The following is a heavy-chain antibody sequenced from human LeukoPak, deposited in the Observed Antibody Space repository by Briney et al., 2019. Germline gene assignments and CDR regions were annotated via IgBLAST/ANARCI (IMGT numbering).Heavy chain of an antibody. D-gene: IGHD1-1*01. J-gene: IGHJ4*02. V-gene: IGHV3-7*01. Sequence: GGSLRLSCAASGFTFSDYWIHWVRQAPGKGLEWVANIKQDGSEKYYVDSVKGRFTISRDNAKNSLYLQMNSLRAEDTAVYYCARDLDPLDYWGQGTLVTVSS. CDR3: ARDLDPLDY. CDR1: GFTFSDYW. CDR2: IKQDGSEK.